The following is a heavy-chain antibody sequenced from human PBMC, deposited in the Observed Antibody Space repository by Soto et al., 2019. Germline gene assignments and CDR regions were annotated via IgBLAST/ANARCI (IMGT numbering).Heavy chain of an antibody. CDR3: ARDLVVKSGMTFDY. CDR1: GGTFSSYA. CDR2: IIPIFGTA. D-gene: IGHD2-21*01. Sequence: SVKVSCKASGGTFSSYAISWVRQAPGQGLEWMGGIIPIFGTANYAQKFQGRVTITADKSTSTAYMELSSLRSEDTAVYYCARDLVVKSGMTFDYWGQGTLVTV. V-gene: IGHV1-69*06. J-gene: IGHJ4*02.